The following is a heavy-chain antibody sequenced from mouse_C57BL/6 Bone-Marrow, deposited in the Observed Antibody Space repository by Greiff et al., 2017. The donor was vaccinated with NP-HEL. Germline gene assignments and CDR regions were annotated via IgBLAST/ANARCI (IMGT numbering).Heavy chain of an antibody. J-gene: IGHJ4*01. CDR2: FYPGSGSI. CDR3: ARHEDHSSGYVGYAMDY. V-gene: IGHV1-62-2*01. D-gene: IGHD3-2*02. Sequence: QVQLQQSGAELVKPGASVKLSCKASGYTFTEYTIHWVKQRSGQGLEWIGWFYPGSGSIKYNEKFKDKATLTADKSSSTVYMELSRLTSEDSAVYFCARHEDHSSGYVGYAMDYWGQGTSVTVSS. CDR1: GYTFTEYT.